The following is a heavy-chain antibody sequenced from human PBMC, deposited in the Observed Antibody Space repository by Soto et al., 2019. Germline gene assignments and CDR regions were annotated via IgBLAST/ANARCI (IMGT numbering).Heavy chain of an antibody. Sequence: GASVKVSCKASGYTFTSYYMHWVRQAPGQGLEWMGIINPSGGSTSYAQKFQGRVTMTRDTSTSTVYMELSSLRSEDTAVYYCARGDCSSTSCHRPPFDYWGQGTLVTVSS. CDR3: ARGDCSSTSCHRPPFDY. CDR2: INPSGGST. D-gene: IGHD2-2*01. V-gene: IGHV1-46*03. J-gene: IGHJ4*02. CDR1: GYTFTSYY.